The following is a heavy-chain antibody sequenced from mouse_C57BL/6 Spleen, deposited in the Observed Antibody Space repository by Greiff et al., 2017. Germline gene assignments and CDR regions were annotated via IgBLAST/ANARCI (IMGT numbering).Heavy chain of an antibody. CDR3: ERAYYGYAMGY. J-gene: IGHJ4*01. CDR1: GFTFSDYY. Sequence: EVQGVESEGGLVQPGSSMKLSCTASGFTFSDYYMAWVRRVPEKGLVWVANSYYDGSNTYYLDCLKSRFIISRNNAKNILYLQMSSLKSEDTGTYYGERAYYGYAMGYRGPGASVTVSS. V-gene: IGHV5-16*01. D-gene: IGHD2-10*01. CDR2: SYYDGSNT.